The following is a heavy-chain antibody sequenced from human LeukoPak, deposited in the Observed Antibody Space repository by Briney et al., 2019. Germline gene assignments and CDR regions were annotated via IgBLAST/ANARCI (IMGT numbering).Heavy chain of an antibody. CDR2: INPNSGGT. J-gene: IGHJ6*03. CDR3: ARGNSGSSSYYYYYYMDV. CDR1: GYTFAGYY. V-gene: IGHV1-2*02. D-gene: IGHD6-13*01. Sequence: GASVKVSCKASGYTFAGYYMHWVRQAPGQGLEWMGWINPNSGGTNYAQKFQGRVTMTRDTSISTAYMELSRLRSDDTAVYYCARGNSGSSSYYYYYYMDVWGKGTTVTVSS.